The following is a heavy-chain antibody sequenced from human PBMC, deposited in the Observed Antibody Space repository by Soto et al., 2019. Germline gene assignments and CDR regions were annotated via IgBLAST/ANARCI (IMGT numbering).Heavy chain of an antibody. D-gene: IGHD6-13*01. CDR1: GYTFTSYG. J-gene: IGHJ4*02. CDR2: ISAYNGNT. CDR3: ARVSPSSRAAEP. Sequence: ASVKVSCKASGYTFTSYGISWVPQAPGQGLEWMGWISAYNGNTNYAQSLQGRVTMTTDTSTTTAYMELRSLKSDDTAVYYCARVSPSSRAAEPWGQGTLVTVSS. V-gene: IGHV1-18*01.